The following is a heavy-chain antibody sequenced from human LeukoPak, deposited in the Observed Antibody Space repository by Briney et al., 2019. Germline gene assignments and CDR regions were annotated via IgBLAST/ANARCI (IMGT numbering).Heavy chain of an antibody. CDR2: IKPDGSQK. CDR1: GFSFSTYW. Sequence: GGSLRLSCAASGFSFSTYWMTWVRQAPGKGLERVANIKPDGSQKYCVDSVKGRFTISRDNAKNSLYLQMNGLRAEDTAVYYCARDSGSFFVNFWGQGTLVTVSS. V-gene: IGHV3-7*01. D-gene: IGHD1-26*01. CDR3: ARDSGSFFVNF. J-gene: IGHJ4*02.